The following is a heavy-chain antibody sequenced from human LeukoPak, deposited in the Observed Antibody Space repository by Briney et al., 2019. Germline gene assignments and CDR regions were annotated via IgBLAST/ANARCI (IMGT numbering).Heavy chain of an antibody. V-gene: IGHV3-53*01. D-gene: IGHD3-10*01. J-gene: IGHJ6*03. CDR3: AAKGSGSYYLVDYYYYYMDV. CDR1: GFTVSSNY. CDR2: IYGGGST. Sequence: TGGSLRLSCAASGFTVSSNYMSWVRQAPGKGLEWVSVIYGGGSTYYADSVKGRFTISRDNSKNTLYLQMNSLRAEDTAVYYCAAKGSGSYYLVDYYYYYMDVWGKGTTVTISS.